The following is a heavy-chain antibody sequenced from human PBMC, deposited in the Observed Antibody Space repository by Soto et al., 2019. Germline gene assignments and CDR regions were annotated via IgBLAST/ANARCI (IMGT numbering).Heavy chain of an antibody. J-gene: IGHJ4*02. CDR3: ARSVEGHFDY. Sequence: EVQLVESGGDLVQREGSLRLSCVASGFTFSVYSMNWVRQAPGKGLEWFSYITSDTKTIKYADSVKGRFTTSRDNAKTSVYLQMNSLRDEDTAVYYCARSVEGHFDYWGQGTVVTVSS. CDR2: ITSDTKTI. V-gene: IGHV3-48*02. CDR1: GFTFSVYS. D-gene: IGHD6-19*01.